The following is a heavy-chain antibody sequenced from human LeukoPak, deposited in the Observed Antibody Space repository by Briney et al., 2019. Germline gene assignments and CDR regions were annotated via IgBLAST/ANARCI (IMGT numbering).Heavy chain of an antibody. CDR1: GGTFSSYA. D-gene: IGHD6-13*01. CDR2: IIPILGIA. J-gene: IGHJ3*02. CDR3: AREDRTGEQQLVEALDI. V-gene: IGHV1-69*04. Sequence: SVKVSCKASGGTFSSYAISWVRQAPGQGLEWMGRIIPILGIANYAQKFQGRVTITADKSTSTAYMELSSLRSEDTAVYYCAREDRTGEQQLVEALDIWGQGTMVTVSS.